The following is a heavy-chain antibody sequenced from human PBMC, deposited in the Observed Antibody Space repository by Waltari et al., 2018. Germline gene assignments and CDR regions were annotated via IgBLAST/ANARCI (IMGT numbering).Heavy chain of an antibody. Sequence: GWVRSPPGQGVGWVGALSYSGTTYISPSLKSRVTLSRDTSRNQLSLELGSVTATDTAMYYCATYIGASVGTAAFDVWGQGTMVNVSS. J-gene: IGHJ3*01. CDR2: LSYSGTT. CDR3: ATYIGASVGTAAFDV. D-gene: IGHD5-12*01. V-gene: IGHV4-39*01.